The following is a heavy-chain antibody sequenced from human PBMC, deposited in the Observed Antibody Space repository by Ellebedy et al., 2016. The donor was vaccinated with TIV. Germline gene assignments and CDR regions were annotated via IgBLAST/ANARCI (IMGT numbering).Heavy chain of an antibody. CDR3: AKEYQYGSSGYFSCFDY. Sequence: GESLKISCAASGFTFAGSALSWVRQAPGKGLEWVSAISGSGFSTYYADSVKGRFTISRDNSKNTLYLQMNSLRAEDTAVYFCAKEYQYGSSGYFSCFDYWGQGTLVTASS. CDR1: GFTFAGSA. V-gene: IGHV3-23*01. CDR2: ISGSGFST. D-gene: IGHD3-22*01. J-gene: IGHJ4*02.